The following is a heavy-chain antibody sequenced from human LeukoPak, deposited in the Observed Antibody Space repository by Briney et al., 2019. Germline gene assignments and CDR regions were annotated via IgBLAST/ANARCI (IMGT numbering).Heavy chain of an antibody. CDR3: ARDLEWELLNYYYYYGMDV. CDR2: ISYDGSNK. D-gene: IGHD1-26*01. J-gene: IGHJ6*02. V-gene: IGHV3-30-3*01. Sequence: GGSLRLSCAASGFTFSSYAMHWVRQAPGKGLEWVAVISYDGSNKYYADSVKGRFTISRDNSKNTLYLQMNSLRAEDTAVYYCARDLEWELLNYYYYYGMDVWGQGTTVTVSS. CDR1: GFTFSSYA.